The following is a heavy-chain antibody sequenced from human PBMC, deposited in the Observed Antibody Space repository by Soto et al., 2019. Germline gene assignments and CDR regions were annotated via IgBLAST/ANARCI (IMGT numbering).Heavy chain of an antibody. CDR1: GFTLSNNA. CDR3: ARSGCGGTSCHGGNVDY. D-gene: IGHD2-2*01. V-gene: IGHV3-23*01. CDR2: ISDGGGST. J-gene: IGHJ4*02. Sequence: GGSLRLSCAASGFTLSNNAMSWVRQAPGKALEWLSAISDGGGSTYYADSVKGRLTISRDNSKNTLYLQSDSLRAEYTPLYYSARSGCGGTSCHGGNVDYWGEGALVAV.